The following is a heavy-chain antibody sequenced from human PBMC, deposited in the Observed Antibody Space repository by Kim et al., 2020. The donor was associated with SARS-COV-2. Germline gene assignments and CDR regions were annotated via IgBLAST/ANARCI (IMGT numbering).Heavy chain of an antibody. D-gene: IGHD1-26*01. J-gene: IGHJ6*03. V-gene: IGHV4-39*01. CDR3: ARIYYPSFYLDV. Sequence: YSTPSLKSRVTISADTSKNGVSLSLTSVTAADAAFYYCARIYYPSFYLDVWGKGTSVTVSS.